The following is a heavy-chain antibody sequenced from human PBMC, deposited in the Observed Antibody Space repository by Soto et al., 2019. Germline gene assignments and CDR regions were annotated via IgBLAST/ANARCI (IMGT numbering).Heavy chain of an antibody. V-gene: IGHV4-34*04. CDR3: ARGVSVTLAVQGGAPDKNYFDS. J-gene: IGHJ4*02. D-gene: IGHD1-26*01. CDR1: GASFSGFY. Sequence: KASETLSLTCAVSGASFSGFYWSWIRQSPGKGLEWIGEIDHSGITNHNTALKSRATMSVDTSKNQFSLKLRSVTAADTAVYYCARGVSVTLAVQGGAPDKNYFDSWSQGTLVTVPQ. CDR2: IDHSGIT.